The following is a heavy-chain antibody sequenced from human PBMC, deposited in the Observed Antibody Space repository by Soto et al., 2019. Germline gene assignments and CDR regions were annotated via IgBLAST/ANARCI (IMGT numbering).Heavy chain of an antibody. Sequence: PGGSLRLSCAASGFTFSSYDMHWVRQATGKGLEWVSAIGTAGDTYYPGSVKGRFTISRENAKNSLYLQMNSLRAGDTAVYYCARVGTLPYSGIAVAGFLDYWGQGTLVTVSS. V-gene: IGHV3-13*01. CDR1: GFTFSSYD. D-gene: IGHD6-19*01. J-gene: IGHJ4*02. CDR2: IGTAGDT. CDR3: ARVGTLPYSGIAVAGFLDY.